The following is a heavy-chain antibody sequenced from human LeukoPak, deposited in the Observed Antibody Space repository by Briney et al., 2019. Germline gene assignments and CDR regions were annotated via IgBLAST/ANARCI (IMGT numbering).Heavy chain of an antibody. CDR1: GFTFSSYS. Sequence: PGGSPRLSCAASGFTFSSYSMNWVRQAPGKGLEWVSSISSSSSYIYYADSVKGRFTISRDNAKNSLYLQMNSLRAEDTAVYYCARDMEQQLERPQGQGDYYYGMDVWGQGTTVTVSS. V-gene: IGHV3-21*01. J-gene: IGHJ6*02. D-gene: IGHD6-13*01. CDR3: ARDMEQQLERPQGQGDYYYGMDV. CDR2: ISSSSSYI.